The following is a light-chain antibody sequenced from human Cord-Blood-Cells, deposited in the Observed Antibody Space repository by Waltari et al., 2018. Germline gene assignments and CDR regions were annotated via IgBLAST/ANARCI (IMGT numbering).Light chain of an antibody. CDR1: QSVSSY. J-gene: IGKJ3*01. CDR3: QQRSNWPPEGLVT. CDR2: DAS. Sequence: EIVLTQSPATLSLSPGERATLSCRASQSVSSYLAWYQQKPGQAPRRLIYDASKRATGIPARFSGSASGTDFTLTISILAPEDSSVYYCQQRSNWPPEGLVTFRPGTKVHIK. V-gene: IGKV3-11*01.